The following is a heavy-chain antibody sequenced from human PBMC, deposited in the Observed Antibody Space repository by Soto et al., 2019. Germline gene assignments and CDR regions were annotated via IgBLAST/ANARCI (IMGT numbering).Heavy chain of an antibody. CDR3: ARDQNGSPHFDY. V-gene: IGHV4-59*01. CDR2: SYYSGST. J-gene: IGHJ4*02. CDR1: GAYIRSYC. D-gene: IGHD1-26*01. Sequence: SETLSVTSTVAGAYIRSYCWSWIRQPPGKGLEWIGFSYYSGSTNYNPSLKSRVTISVDTSKHQFSLKLTSVTAADTAVYYCARDQNGSPHFDYWGQGTLVTVSS.